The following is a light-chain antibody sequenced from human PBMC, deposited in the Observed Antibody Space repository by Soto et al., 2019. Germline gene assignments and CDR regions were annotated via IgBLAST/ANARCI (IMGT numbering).Light chain of an antibody. CDR3: SSYTSSSTPCV. J-gene: IGLJ1*01. Sequence: QSVLTQPASVSGSPGQSITISCTGTSSDVGGYNYVSWYQQHPGKAPKLMIYEVSNRPSGVSNRFSGSKSGNTASLTISGLQAEDEADYYCSSYTSSSTPCVFRTGTKVTVL. CDR1: SSDVGGYNY. V-gene: IGLV2-14*01. CDR2: EVS.